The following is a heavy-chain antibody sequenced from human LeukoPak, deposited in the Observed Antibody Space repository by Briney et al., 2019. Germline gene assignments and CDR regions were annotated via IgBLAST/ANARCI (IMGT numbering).Heavy chain of an antibody. Sequence: GRSLRFSCAASGFTFDDYAMHWVRQAPGKGLEWVSGISWNSGSIGYADSVKGRFTISRDNAKNSLYLQMNSLRAEDTALYYCAKVVYDILTGPTADWGQGTLVTASS. D-gene: IGHD3-9*01. CDR3: AKVVYDILTGPTAD. J-gene: IGHJ4*02. CDR2: ISWNSGSI. CDR1: GFTFDDYA. V-gene: IGHV3-9*01.